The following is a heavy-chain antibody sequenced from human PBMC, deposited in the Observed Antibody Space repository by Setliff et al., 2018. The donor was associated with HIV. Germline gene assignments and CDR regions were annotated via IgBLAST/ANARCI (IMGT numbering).Heavy chain of an antibody. CDR3: ARGNPDFDILTGYWSHFFDY. CDR1: GFTFSDHY. V-gene: IGHV4-31*02. D-gene: IGHD3-9*01. J-gene: IGHJ4*02. Sequence: LRLSCAASGFTFSDHYMDWVRQAPGKGLEWIGYIYYTGSTYYNPSLKSRVTISVDTSKDQFSLKLSSVTAADTAIYYCARGNPDFDILTGYWSHFFDYWGQGTPVTVSS. CDR2: IYYTGST.